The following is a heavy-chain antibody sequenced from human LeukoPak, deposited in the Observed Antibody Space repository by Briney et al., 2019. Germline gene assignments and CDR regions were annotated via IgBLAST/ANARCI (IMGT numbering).Heavy chain of an antibody. D-gene: IGHD3-3*01. CDR1: GFTFSSYA. CDR3: AKSGQLRFLEWLVSEIDY. V-gene: IGHV3-23*01. Sequence: PGGSLRLSCAASGFTFSSYAMSWVRQAPGKGLEWVSAISGSGGSTYYADSVKVRFTISRDNSKNTLYLQMNSLRAEDTAVYYCAKSGQLRFLEWLVSEIDYWGQGTLVTVSS. CDR2: ISGSGGST. J-gene: IGHJ4*02.